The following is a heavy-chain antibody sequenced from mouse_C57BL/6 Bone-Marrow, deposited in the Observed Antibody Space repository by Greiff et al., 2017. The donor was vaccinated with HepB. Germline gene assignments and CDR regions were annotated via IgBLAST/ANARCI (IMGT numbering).Heavy chain of an antibody. V-gene: IGHV1-7*01. CDR2: INPSSGYT. Sequence: QVQLKESGAELAKPGASVKLSCKASGYTFTSYWMHWVKQRPGQGLEWIGYINPSSGYTKYNQKFKDKATLTVDKSSSTAYMQLSSLTSEDSAVYYCAKLGRTFAYWGQGTLVTVSA. CDR1: GYTFTSYW. D-gene: IGHD4-1*01. J-gene: IGHJ3*01. CDR3: AKLGRTFAY.